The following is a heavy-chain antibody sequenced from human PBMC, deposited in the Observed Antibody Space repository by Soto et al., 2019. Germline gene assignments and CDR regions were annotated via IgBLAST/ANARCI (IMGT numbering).Heavy chain of an antibody. CDR2: VNRDETQK. D-gene: IGHD2-15*01. CDR3: ARAIGASAAF. CDR1: GFTLSSYW. V-gene: IGHV3-7*01. J-gene: IGHJ4*02. Sequence: PGGSLRLSCAASGFTLSSYWMHWVRQTPGKGLEWVANVNRDETQKYYLDSVKGRFTISRDNAKNSLYLQMNSLRAEDTAVYFCARAIGASAAFWGQGTLVTVSS.